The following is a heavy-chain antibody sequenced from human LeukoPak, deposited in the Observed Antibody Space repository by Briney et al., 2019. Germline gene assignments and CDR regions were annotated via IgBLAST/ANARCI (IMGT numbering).Heavy chain of an antibody. CDR2: ISASTLST. CDR1: GFIFSNYA. V-gene: IGHV3-23*01. Sequence: PGGSLRLSCAASGFIFSNYAMGWVRQAPGKGLEWVSAISASTLSTYYADSVKGRFTISRDNSKNTLYLQMNSLRAGDTAVYYCARMWVMDREPGSFDYWGQGTLVTVSS. CDR3: ARMWVMDREPGSFDY. D-gene: IGHD2-8*01. J-gene: IGHJ4*02.